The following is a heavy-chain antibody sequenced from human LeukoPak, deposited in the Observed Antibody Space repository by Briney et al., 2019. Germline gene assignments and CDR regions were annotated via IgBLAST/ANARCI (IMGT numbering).Heavy chain of an antibody. CDR1: GFTFSSYE. CDR2: INWNGGST. V-gene: IGHV3-20*04. J-gene: IGHJ4*02. D-gene: IGHD1-26*01. CDR3: ASGGIYYGAAFDF. Sequence: GGSLRLPCAASGFTFSSYEMNWVRQAPGKGLEWVSGINWNGGSTGYADSVKGRFTISRDNAKNSLYLQMNSLRAEDTALYYCASGGIYYGAAFDFWGQGSLVTVSA.